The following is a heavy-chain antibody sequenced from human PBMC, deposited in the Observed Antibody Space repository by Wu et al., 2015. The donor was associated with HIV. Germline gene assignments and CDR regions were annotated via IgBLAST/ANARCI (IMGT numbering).Heavy chain of an antibody. J-gene: IGHJ4*02. CDR3: ARDRWDIAAFLDY. CDR2: ISTGNGDT. CDR1: GYAFSRHG. Sequence: QLEQPGVEVQKPGAALKLSCKASGYAFSRHGISWVRQAPGQGLEWVGWISTGNGDTTYAQKFEGRVTLTRDISTTTVFLEFGSLHSDDRAVYYCARDRWDIAAFLDYWGQGMLVTVSS. D-gene: IGHD6-13*01. V-gene: IGHV1-18*01.